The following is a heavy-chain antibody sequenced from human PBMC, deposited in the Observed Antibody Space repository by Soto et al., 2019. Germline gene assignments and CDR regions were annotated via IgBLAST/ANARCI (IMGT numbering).Heavy chain of an antibody. D-gene: IGHD2-15*01. Sequence: GGSLRLSCAASGFTFSSYGMHWVRQAPGKGLEWVAVIWYDGSNKYYADSVKGRFTISRDNSKNTLYLQMNSLRAEDTAVYYCARSPSRYCSGGSCFGVDYWGQGTLVTVSS. J-gene: IGHJ4*02. CDR2: IWYDGSNK. CDR1: GFTFSSYG. CDR3: ARSPSRYCSGGSCFGVDY. V-gene: IGHV3-33*01.